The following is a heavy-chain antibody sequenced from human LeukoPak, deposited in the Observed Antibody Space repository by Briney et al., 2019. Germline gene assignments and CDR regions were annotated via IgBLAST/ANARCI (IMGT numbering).Heavy chain of an antibody. J-gene: IGHJ3*02. CDR1: GYTFTSYY. CDR2: INPSGGST. V-gene: IGHV1-46*01. D-gene: IGHD3-22*01. Sequence: ASVKVSCKASGYTFTSYYMHWVRQAPGQGVEWMGIINPSGGSTSYAQKLQGRVTMARDTSTSTIYMALSSLRSEDTAVYSCARVKPNYYDSSAYGTFDIWGQGTMVTVSS. CDR3: ARVKPNYYDSSAYGTFDI.